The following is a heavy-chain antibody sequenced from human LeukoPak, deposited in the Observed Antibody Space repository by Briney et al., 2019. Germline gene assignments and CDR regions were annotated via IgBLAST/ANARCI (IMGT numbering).Heavy chain of an antibody. CDR2: INHSGST. Sequence: SETLSLTCAVYAWSFSGYNWSWIRQPPGKGLEWIGDINHSGSTNYNPSLKSRVTISVDTSKNQSSLKLSSVTAADTAVYYCARGPLYSSSWYSSWFDPWGQGTLVTVSS. J-gene: IGHJ5*02. D-gene: IGHD6-13*01. V-gene: IGHV4-34*01. CDR1: AWSFSGYN. CDR3: ARGPLYSSSWYSSWFDP.